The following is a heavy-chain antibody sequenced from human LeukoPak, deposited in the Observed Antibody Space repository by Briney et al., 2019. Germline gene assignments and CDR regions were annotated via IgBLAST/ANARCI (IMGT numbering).Heavy chain of an antibody. D-gene: IGHD2-21*02. CDR1: GFTFSSYS. Sequence: GGSLRLSCAASGFTFSSYSMNWVRQAPGKGLEWVAVISYDGNNKYDADSVKGRFTISRDNSKNTLYLQMNSLRAEDTAVYYCVLTVVNAFDIWGQGTLVTVSS. CDR2: ISYDGNNK. V-gene: IGHV3-30*03. CDR3: VLTVVNAFDI. J-gene: IGHJ3*02.